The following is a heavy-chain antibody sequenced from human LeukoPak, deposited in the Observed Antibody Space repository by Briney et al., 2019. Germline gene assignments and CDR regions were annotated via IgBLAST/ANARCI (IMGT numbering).Heavy chain of an antibody. V-gene: IGHV3-74*01. Sequence: PGGSLRLSCAASGFTFSSYWMHWVRQAPGKGPVWVSRVISDGSGTLYADSVKGRFTISRDNAKNTLYLQMNSLRAEDTAVYYCTRSSAYSYGLSWGQGTLVTVSS. CDR2: VISDGSGT. CDR3: TRSSAYSYGLS. D-gene: IGHD5-18*01. J-gene: IGHJ4*02. CDR1: GFTFSSYW.